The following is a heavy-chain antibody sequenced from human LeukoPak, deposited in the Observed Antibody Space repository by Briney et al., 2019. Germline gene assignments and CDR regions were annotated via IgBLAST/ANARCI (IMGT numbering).Heavy chain of an antibody. J-gene: IGHJ5*02. V-gene: IGHV1-8*01. Sequence: ASVKVPCKASGYTFTSYDINWVRQATGQGLEWMGWMNPNSGNTGYAQKFQGGVTMTRNTSISTAYMELSSLRSEDTAVYYCARVTVTTVGFDPWGQGTLVTVSS. CDR1: GYTFTSYD. D-gene: IGHD4-17*01. CDR2: MNPNSGNT. CDR3: ARVTVTTVGFDP.